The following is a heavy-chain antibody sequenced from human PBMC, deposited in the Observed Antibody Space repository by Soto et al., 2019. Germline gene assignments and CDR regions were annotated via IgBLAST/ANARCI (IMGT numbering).Heavy chain of an antibody. J-gene: IGHJ6*02. V-gene: IGHV1-69*01. Sequence: QVQLVQSGAEVKKPGSSVKVSCKASGGTFSSYAISWVRQAPGQGLEWMGGIIPIFGTANYAQKFQGRVTITADESTSTAYMELSSLRSEDTAVYYCARVGSGCSGGSCYSLYYGMDVWGQGTTVTVSS. D-gene: IGHD2-15*01. CDR1: GGTFSSYA. CDR2: IIPIFGTA. CDR3: ARVGSGCSGGSCYSLYYGMDV.